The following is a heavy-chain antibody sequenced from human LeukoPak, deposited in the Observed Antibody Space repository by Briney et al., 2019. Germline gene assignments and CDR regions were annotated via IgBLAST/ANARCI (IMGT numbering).Heavy chain of an antibody. CDR2: ISSRSGYM. CDR1: GFTFNAYS. J-gene: IGHJ4*02. Sequence: GGSLRLSCAASGFTFNAYSMNWVRQAPGMGLEWVSSISSRSGYMYYAESVKGRFSISRDNAQNSLYLQMDSLTAEDTAVYYCARDVPYGGPRYWGQGTLVTVSS. D-gene: IGHD4-23*01. V-gene: IGHV3-21*01. CDR3: ARDVPYGGPRY.